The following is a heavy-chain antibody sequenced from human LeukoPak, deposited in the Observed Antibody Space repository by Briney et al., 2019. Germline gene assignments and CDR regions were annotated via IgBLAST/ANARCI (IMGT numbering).Heavy chain of an antibody. CDR1: GFAFSTYP. J-gene: IGHJ4*02. V-gene: IGHV3-23*01. D-gene: IGHD3-10*01. Sequence: PGGSLRLSCAASGFAFSTYPMTWVRQAPGKGLEWVSAISGSGDSTSYAASVQGRSTISRDNSKYTLFLQVNSLRVEDTAIYYCAKDWSCDSWGQGTLVTVSS. CDR3: AKDWSCDS. CDR2: ISGSGDST.